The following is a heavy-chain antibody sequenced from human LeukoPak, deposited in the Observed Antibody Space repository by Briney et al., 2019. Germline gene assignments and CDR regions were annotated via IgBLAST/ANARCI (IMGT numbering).Heavy chain of an antibody. CDR3: AKTFSEYSYGLIDC. D-gene: IGHD5-18*01. CDR2: ISYDGSNK. J-gene: IGHJ4*02. V-gene: IGHV3-30*18. Sequence: GRSLRLSCAASGFTFSSYGMPWVRQAPGKGLEWVAVISYDGSNKYYADSVKGRFTISRDNSRNTLYLQMNSLRAEDTAVYYCAKTFSEYSYGLIDCWGQGSLVTVSS. CDR1: GFTFSSYG.